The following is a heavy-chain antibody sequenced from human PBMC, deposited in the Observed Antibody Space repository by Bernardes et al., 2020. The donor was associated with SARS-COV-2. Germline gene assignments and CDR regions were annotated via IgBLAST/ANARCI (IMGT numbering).Heavy chain of an antibody. CDR3: ARGPVIPFDP. D-gene: IGHD3-16*02. CDR1: GCSISSSSYY. Sequence: SESLSLTCTVSGCSISSSSYYWIWHRKPAGKGLEWSGHIYNRGSTNYNPSLKSRVTISVDTSKNQFSLKLSSVTAADTAVYYCARGPVIPFDPWGQGTLVTVSS. CDR2: IYNRGST. J-gene: IGHJ5*02. V-gene: IGHV4-61*09.